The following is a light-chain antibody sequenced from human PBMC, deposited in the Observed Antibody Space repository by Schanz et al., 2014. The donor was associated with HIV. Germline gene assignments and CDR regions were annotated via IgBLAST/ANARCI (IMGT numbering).Light chain of an antibody. CDR3: CSHAGSSTWV. CDR2: DVS. V-gene: IGLV2-14*03. CDR1: SSDVGGYNY. J-gene: IGLJ2*01. Sequence: QSVLTQPASVSGSPGQSITISCTGTSSDVGGYNYVSWYQQHPGKAPKLMIYDVSNRPSGVSNRFSGSKSGNTASLTISGLQADDEADYYCCSHAGSSTWVFGGGTKLTVL.